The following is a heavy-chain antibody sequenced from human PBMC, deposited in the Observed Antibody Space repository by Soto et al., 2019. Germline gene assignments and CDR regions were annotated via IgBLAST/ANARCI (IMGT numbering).Heavy chain of an antibody. D-gene: IGHD3-9*01. V-gene: IGHV4-34*01. Sequence: SETLSLTCAVYGGSFINYYWSWILQPPGKGLEWIGEINQGGSTTYNPSLKSRVTMSLDTSKNQYFLKLNSVTAADTAVYYCAPVRNFDKLFSLWGQGTPVTVSS. CDR1: GGSFINYY. J-gene: IGHJ4*02. CDR3: APVRNFDKLFSL. CDR2: INQGGST.